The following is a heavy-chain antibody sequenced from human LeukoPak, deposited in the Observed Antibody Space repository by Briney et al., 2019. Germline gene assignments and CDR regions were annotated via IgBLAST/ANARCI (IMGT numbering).Heavy chain of an antibody. Sequence: GGSLRLSCEASGLTFDEYAMHWVRQAPGKGLEWVSGISWNGGSIGYADSVKGRFTISRDNAKNSLYLQMNSLRAEDTALYYCAKVTTSYYGASAPFDYWGQGTLVTVSS. CDR2: ISWNGGSI. CDR3: AKVTTSYYGASAPFDY. D-gene: IGHD3-10*01. V-gene: IGHV3-9*01. J-gene: IGHJ4*02. CDR1: GLTFDEYA.